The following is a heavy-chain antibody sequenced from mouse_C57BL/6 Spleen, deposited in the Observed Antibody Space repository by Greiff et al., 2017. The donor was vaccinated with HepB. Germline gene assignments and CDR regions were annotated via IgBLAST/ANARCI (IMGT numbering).Heavy chain of an antibody. J-gene: IGHJ2*01. CDR2: IFPGSGST. CDR1: GYTFTDYY. V-gene: IGHV1-75*01. Sequence: QVQLQQSGPELVKPGASVKISCKASGYTFTDYYINWVKQRPEQGLEWIGWIFPGSGSTYYNEKFKGKATLTVDKSSSTAYMLLSSLTSEDSAVYFCARSGTYYSNYVGDYWGQGTTLTVSS. CDR3: ARSGTYYSNYVGDY. D-gene: IGHD2-5*01.